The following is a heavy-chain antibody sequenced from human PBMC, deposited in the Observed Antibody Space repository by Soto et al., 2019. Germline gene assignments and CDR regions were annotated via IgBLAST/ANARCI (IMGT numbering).Heavy chain of an antibody. Sequence: PGGSLRLSCAASGFTFSSYAMSWVRQAPGKGLEWVSAISGSGGSTYYADSVKGRFTISRDNSKNTLYLQMNSLRAEDTAVYYCAKVPHSFSSYYYYGMDVWGQGTTVTVSS. J-gene: IGHJ6*02. D-gene: IGHD2-2*01. CDR1: GFTFSSYA. V-gene: IGHV3-23*01. CDR2: ISGSGGST. CDR3: AKVPHSFSSYYYYGMDV.